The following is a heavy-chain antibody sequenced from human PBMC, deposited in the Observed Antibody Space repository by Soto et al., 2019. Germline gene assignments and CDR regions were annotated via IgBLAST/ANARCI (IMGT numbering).Heavy chain of an antibody. Sequence: PSETLSLTCTVSGGSISSSSYYWGWIRQPPGKGLEWIGSIYYSGSTYYHPSLKSRVTISVDTSKSQFSLKLSSVTAADTAVYYCARHNYGSGSTYFDYWGQGTLVTVS. CDR3: ARHNYGSGSTYFDY. D-gene: IGHD3-10*01. V-gene: IGHV4-39*01. CDR1: GGSISSSSYY. CDR2: IYYSGST. J-gene: IGHJ4*02.